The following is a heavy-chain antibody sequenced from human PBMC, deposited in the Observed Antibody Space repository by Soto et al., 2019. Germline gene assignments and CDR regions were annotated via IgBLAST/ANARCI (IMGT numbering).Heavy chain of an antibody. J-gene: IGHJ5*02. D-gene: IGHD3-22*01. CDR1: GGAMTAYW. V-gene: IGHV4-4*07. CDR2: VYSTGST. CDR3: ARDEYSDSNTWFDH. Sequence: SWTLSIACTVSGGAMTAYWGGWIREPVGEGLQWIGRVYSTGSTNYNPSLRSRVTMSVDTSQNQFFLRLSSVTAADTAVYYCARDEYSDSNTWFDHWGQGILVTVSS.